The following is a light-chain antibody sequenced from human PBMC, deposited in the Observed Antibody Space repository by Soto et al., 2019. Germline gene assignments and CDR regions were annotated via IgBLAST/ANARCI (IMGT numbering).Light chain of an antibody. Sequence: DIQMTQSPSTLSASVGDRVTITCRASQSISNWLAWYQQKPGKAPNLLIYKASNLESGVPSRFIGSGSGTEFTLSISSLQPDDLATYYCQQYDSYPRTFGQGTKVEIK. V-gene: IGKV1-5*03. CDR1: QSISNW. CDR3: QQYDSYPRT. J-gene: IGKJ1*01. CDR2: KAS.